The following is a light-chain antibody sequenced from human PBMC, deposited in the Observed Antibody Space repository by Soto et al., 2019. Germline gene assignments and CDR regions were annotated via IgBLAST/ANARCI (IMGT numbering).Light chain of an antibody. CDR1: QSVSSN. V-gene: IGKV3-15*01. CDR3: QQYNSWPWT. CDR2: GAS. J-gene: IGKJ1*01. Sequence: EIVMTQSPATLSVSPGDGATLSCRASQSVSSNLAWYQQKPGQAPRLLIYGASARATGIPARFSGSGSGTEFTLTIGSLQSEDFAIYYCQQYNSWPWTFGQGTKVEIK.